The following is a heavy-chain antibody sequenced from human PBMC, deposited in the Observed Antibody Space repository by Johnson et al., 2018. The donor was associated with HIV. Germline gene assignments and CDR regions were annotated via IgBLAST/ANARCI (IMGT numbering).Heavy chain of an antibody. J-gene: IGHJ3*02. D-gene: IGHD4-11*01. CDR1: GFTFSSYG. Sequence: QEQLVESGGGLVQPGRSLRLSCAASGFTFSSYGMHWVRQAPGKGLEWVAVISYDGSNNYYADSVKGRFTISRDNSKNTLYLQMNSLRADDTAVYYCARGSTVTTLSGALDIWGQGTLVAVSS. V-gene: IGHV3-30*03. CDR2: ISYDGSNN. CDR3: ARGSTVTTLSGALDI.